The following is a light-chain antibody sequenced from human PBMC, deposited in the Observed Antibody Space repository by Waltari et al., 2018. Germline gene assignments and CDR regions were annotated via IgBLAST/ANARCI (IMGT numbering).Light chain of an antibody. Sequence: ETALPQPPAPLSLSPGERATLSVRASQSVSSHLAWYQEKPGQAPRLLIYGASSRVTGIPDRFSGSGSGTDFSLTISRLEPEDVAVYYCQQSGGSPWTFGQGTKVEIK. V-gene: IGKV3-20*01. J-gene: IGKJ1*01. CDR3: QQSGGSPWT. CDR1: QSVSSH. CDR2: GAS.